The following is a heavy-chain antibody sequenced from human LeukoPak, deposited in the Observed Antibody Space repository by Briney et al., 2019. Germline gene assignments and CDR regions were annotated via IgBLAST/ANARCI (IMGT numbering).Heavy chain of an antibody. CDR2: IYYSGST. CDR1: GGSISSYY. D-gene: IGHD5-18*01. Sequence: SETLSLTCTVSGGSISSYYWSWIRQPPGKGLEWIGYIYYSGSTNYNPSLKSRVTISVDTSKNQFSLKLSSVTAADTAVYYCAKDGVFGDRAMVLLFDYWGQGTLVTVSS. J-gene: IGHJ4*02. CDR3: AKDGVFGDRAMVLLFDY. V-gene: IGHV4-59*01.